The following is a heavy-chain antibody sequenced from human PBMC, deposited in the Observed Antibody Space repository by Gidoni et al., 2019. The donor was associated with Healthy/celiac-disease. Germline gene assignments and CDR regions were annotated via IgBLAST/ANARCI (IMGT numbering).Heavy chain of an antibody. J-gene: IGHJ4*02. CDR3: ARMRGDKLEPFDY. CDR1: GGSISRGDYY. Sequence: QVQLQESGPGMVKPSQTLSLTCTVPGGSISRGDYYWSWIRQPPGKGLEWIGYIYYSGSTYYNPSLKSRVTISVDTSKNQFSLKLSSVTAADTAVYYCARMRGDKLEPFDYWGQGTLVTVSS. D-gene: IGHD1-1*01. V-gene: IGHV4-30-4*01. CDR2: IYYSGST.